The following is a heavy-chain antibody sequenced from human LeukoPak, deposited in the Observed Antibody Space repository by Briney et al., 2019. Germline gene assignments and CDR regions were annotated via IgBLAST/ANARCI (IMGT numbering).Heavy chain of an antibody. D-gene: IGHD5-12*01. J-gene: IGHJ4*02. CDR1: GGSFSGYY. V-gene: IGHV4-34*01. Sequence: PSETLSLTCAVYGGSFSGYYWSWIRQPPGKGLEWIGEINHSGSTNYNPSLKSRVTISVDTSKNQFSLKLSSVTAADTAVYYCARGGYGYSGYDGGHFDYWGQGTLVTVSS. CDR3: ARGGYGYSGYDGGHFDY. CDR2: INHSGST.